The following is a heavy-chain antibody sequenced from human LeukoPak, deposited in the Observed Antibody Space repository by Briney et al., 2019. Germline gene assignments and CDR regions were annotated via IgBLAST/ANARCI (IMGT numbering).Heavy chain of an antibody. CDR3: ARVDSSGYYTFFDY. D-gene: IGHD3-22*01. V-gene: IGHV4-59*11. CDR2: IYNSGSP. CDR1: GGSISSHN. Sequence: PSETLSLTCTVSGGSISSHNWNWIRQPPGKGLEWIGDIYNSGSPNYNPSLKSRVTISVDTSKNQFSLKLSSVTAADTAVYYCARVDSSGYYTFFDYWGQGTPVTVSS. J-gene: IGHJ4*02.